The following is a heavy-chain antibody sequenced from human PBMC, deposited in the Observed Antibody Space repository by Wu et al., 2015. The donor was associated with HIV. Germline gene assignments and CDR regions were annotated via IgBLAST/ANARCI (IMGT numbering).Heavy chain of an antibody. CDR2: INPNSGGT. CDR3: ASAYSTGWYSDY. CDR1: GYTLTELS. D-gene: IGHD6-19*01. V-gene: IGHV1-2*02. J-gene: IGHJ4*01. Sequence: QVQLVQSGAEVKKPGASVKVSCKVSGYTLTELSMHWVRQAPGKGLEWMGWINPNSGGTNYAQKFQGRVTMTRDTSISTAYMELSRLKYDDTAVYYCASAYSTGWYSDYWGQGTLVTVS.